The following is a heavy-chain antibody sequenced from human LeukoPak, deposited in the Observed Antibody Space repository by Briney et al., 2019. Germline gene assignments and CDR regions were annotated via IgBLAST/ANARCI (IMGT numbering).Heavy chain of an antibody. CDR2: IYYSGST. J-gene: IGHJ4*02. V-gene: IGHV4-59*01. CDR3: AKDVRAYGSGSLYPLVGDY. D-gene: IGHD3-10*01. CDR1: GGSISSYY. Sequence: SETLSLTCTVSGGSISSYYWSWIRQPPRKGLEWIGYIYYSGSTNYNPSLKSRVTISVDTSKNQFSLKLSSVTAADTAVYYCAKDVRAYGSGSLYPLVGDYWGQGTLVTVSS.